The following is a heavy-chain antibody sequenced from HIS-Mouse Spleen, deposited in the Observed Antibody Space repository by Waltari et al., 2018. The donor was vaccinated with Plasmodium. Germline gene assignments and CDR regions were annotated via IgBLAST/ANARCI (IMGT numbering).Heavy chain of an antibody. CDR3: ARGLRQLGHYYYYGMDV. D-gene: IGHD6-6*01. CDR1: GGSFSGYY. J-gene: IGHJ6*02. V-gene: IGHV4-34*01. CDR2: INHSGST. Sequence: QVQLQQWGAGLLKPSETLSLTCAVYGGSFSGYYWSWIRQPPGKGLEWIGEINHSGSTNDNPSLKRRVTISVDTSKNQFSLKLSSVTAADTAVYYCARGLRQLGHYYYYGMDVWGQGTTVTVSS.